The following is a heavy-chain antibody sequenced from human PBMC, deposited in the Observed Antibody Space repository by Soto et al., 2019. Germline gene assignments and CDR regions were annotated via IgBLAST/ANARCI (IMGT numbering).Heavy chain of an antibody. CDR2: ISGSGGST. Sequence: EVQLLESGGGLVQPGGSLRLSCAASGFTFSSYAMGWVRQAPGKGLEWVSGISGSGGSTNYADSVKGRFIISRDNSKHTLYLQVNSLRAQDTALYYCAKSPSYYYDPNPFDYWGQGTLVTVSS. CDR1: GFTFSSYA. CDR3: AKSPSYYYDPNPFDY. V-gene: IGHV3-23*01. J-gene: IGHJ4*02. D-gene: IGHD3-22*01.